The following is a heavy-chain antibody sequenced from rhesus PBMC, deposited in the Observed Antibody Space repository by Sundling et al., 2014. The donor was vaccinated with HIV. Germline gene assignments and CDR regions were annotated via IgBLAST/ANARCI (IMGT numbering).Heavy chain of an antibody. CDR2: IIPLVGVT. J-gene: IGHJ6*01. D-gene: IGHD3-3*01. V-gene: IGHV1-198*02. CDR1: GLTFGSNA. CDR3: ATPRERRGYLDWFLLGGLDS. Sequence: QVQLVQSGAEVKKPGASVKVSCKASGLTFGSNAINWVRQAPGQGLEWMGVIIPLVGVTNYAEKFQGRVTITADTSTSTAYMELSSLRSEDTAVYYCATPRERRGYLDWFLLGGLDSWGQGVVVTVSS.